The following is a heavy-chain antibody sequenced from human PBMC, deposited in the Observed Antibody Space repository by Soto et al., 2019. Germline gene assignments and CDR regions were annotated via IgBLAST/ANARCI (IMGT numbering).Heavy chain of an antibody. D-gene: IGHD3-22*01. CDR1: GFTFSSYA. V-gene: IGHV3-30-3*01. J-gene: IGHJ3*02. CDR3: ARDSRYYYDSSGYYKDAFDI. Sequence: QVQLVESGGGVVQPGRSLRLSCAASGFTFSSYAMHWVRQAPGKGLEWVAVISYDGSNKYYADSVKGRFTIFRDNSKNTLYLQMNSLRAEDTAVYYCARDSRYYYDSSGYYKDAFDIWGQGTMVTVSS. CDR2: ISYDGSNK.